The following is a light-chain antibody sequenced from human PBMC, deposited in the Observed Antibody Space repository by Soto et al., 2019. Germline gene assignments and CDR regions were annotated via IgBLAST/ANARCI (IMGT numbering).Light chain of an antibody. Sequence: DIQMTQSPSTLSASVGDRVTITCRASQSISSWLSWYQQKPGKAPKLLIYDASTLKGGVPSRFSGSGSGTEFTLTISSLQPDDFATYYFQQYNSYWTFGQGTEVEIK. CDR2: DAS. CDR3: QQYNSYWT. CDR1: QSISSW. V-gene: IGKV1-5*01. J-gene: IGKJ1*01.